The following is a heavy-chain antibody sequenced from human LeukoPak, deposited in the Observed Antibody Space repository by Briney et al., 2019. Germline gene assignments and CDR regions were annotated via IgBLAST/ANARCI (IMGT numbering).Heavy chain of an antibody. CDR3: ARSYTNYYDSSGYYYNYGMDV. J-gene: IGHJ6*02. Sequence: TGGSLRLSCAASRFTFSNYVMQCVRQPPGKGLEGVAVISYDGSNKYYADSVKGRFTISRDNSRKMVYMEMNSLRAEDTAVYYCARSYTNYYDSSGYYYNYGMDVWGQGTTVTVSS. D-gene: IGHD3-22*01. CDR1: RFTFSNYV. V-gene: IGHV3-30-3*01. CDR2: ISYDGSNK.